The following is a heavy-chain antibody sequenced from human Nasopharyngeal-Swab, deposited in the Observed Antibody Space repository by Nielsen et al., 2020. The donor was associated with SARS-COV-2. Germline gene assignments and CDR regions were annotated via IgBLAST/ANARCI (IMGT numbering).Heavy chain of an antibody. J-gene: IGHJ4*02. Sequence: ASVKVSCKASGYTFTSYYMHWVRQAPGQGLEWMGIINPSGGSTSYAQEFQGRVTMTRDTSTSTVYMELSSLRSEDTAVYYCARDQASIAAMAYWGQGTLVTVSS. D-gene: IGHD6-13*01. CDR1: GYTFTSYY. CDR3: ARDQASIAAMAY. V-gene: IGHV1-46*01. CDR2: INPSGGST.